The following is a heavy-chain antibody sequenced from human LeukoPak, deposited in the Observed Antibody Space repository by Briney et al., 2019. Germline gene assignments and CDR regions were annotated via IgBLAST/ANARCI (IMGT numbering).Heavy chain of an antibody. CDR2: SNYTGRT. CDR3: ATHAHSYGYYYVNY. D-gene: IGHD5-18*01. V-gene: IGHV4-59*08. J-gene: IGHJ4*02. Sequence: PSQTLSLTCTVSGHSISSLYWHWAPRPPGKGLEWMGYSNYTGRTNYNRFIKSRVTISLDTSKDQFSLRPSSVTAADTAVYYCATHAHSYGYYYVNYWGQGTLVTVSS. CDR1: GHSISSLY.